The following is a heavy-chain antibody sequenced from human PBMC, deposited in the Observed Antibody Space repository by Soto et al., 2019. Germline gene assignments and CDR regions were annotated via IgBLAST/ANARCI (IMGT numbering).Heavy chain of an antibody. D-gene: IGHD2-15*01. CDR3: ARSPVVAATDYHGMDV. V-gene: IGHV5-51*01. CDR1: GYIFSNYW. J-gene: IGHJ6*02. CDR2: IHRRDSDT. Sequence: GGSLKISCKGSGYIFSNYWIAWVRQMPGRGLEWMGIIHRRDSDTKYNPSFQDHFTISADNAITTAYLQWSGLKASDTALYSRARSPVVAATDYHGMDVWGQGTTVTVSS.